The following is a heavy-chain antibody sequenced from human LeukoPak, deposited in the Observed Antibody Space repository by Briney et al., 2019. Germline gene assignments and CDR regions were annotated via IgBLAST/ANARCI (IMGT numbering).Heavy chain of an antibody. CDR1: GFSVSDNY. CDR2: IYTGGST. J-gene: IGHJ4*02. V-gene: IGHV3-53*01. D-gene: IGHD5-24*01. CDR3: ASRDGYKFGY. Sequence: GGSLRLSCAASGFSVSDNYMSWVRQAPGKGLEWVSVIYTGGSTYYADSVRGRFTISRDNSKNTLFLQMNSLRTEDTAVYYCASRDGYKFGYWGQGILVTVSS.